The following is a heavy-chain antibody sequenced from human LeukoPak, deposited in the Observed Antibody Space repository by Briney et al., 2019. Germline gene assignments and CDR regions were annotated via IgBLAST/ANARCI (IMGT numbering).Heavy chain of an antibody. CDR1: GFTFSNYW. CDR2: IKQDGSGK. V-gene: IGHV3-7*02. Sequence: PGGSLRLSCAASGFTFSNYWMTWVRQAPGKGLEWVANIKQDGSGKYYVDSVKGRFTISRDNAKNSLYLQMNSLRAEDTAVYYCATPTIVGRTPVDCWGQGTLVTVSS. D-gene: IGHD1-26*01. CDR3: ATPTIVGRTPVDC. J-gene: IGHJ4*02.